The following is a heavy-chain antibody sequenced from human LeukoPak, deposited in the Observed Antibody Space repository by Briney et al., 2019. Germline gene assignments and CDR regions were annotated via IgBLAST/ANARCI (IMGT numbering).Heavy chain of an antibody. Sequence: GGSLGLSCAASGFTFSRYSMNWVRQAPGKGLEWVANIKQDGSEKYYVDSVKGRFTISRDNAKNSLYLQMNSLRAEDTAVYYCASEWELLGSYYFDYWGQGTLVTVSS. V-gene: IGHV3-7*01. D-gene: IGHD1-26*01. CDR2: IKQDGSEK. CDR1: GFTFSRYS. CDR3: ASEWELLGSYYFDY. J-gene: IGHJ4*02.